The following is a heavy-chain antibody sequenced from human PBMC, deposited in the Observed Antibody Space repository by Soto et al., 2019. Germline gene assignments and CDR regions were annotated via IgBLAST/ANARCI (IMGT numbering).Heavy chain of an antibody. Sequence: PGGSLRLSCTASGFTFGDYAMSWFRQAPGKGLEWVGFIRSKAYGGTTEYAASVKGRFTISRDDSKSIAYLQMNSLKTEDTALYYCTRDGTAAAGVWYFDYWGQGTLVTVSS. CDR2: IRSKAYGGTT. V-gene: IGHV3-49*03. CDR1: GFTFGDYA. CDR3: TRDGTAAAGVWYFDY. D-gene: IGHD6-13*01. J-gene: IGHJ4*02.